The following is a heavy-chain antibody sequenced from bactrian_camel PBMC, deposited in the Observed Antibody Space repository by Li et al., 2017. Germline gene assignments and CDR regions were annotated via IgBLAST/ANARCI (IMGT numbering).Heavy chain of an antibody. CDR2: IDSGDRS. CDR3: AARWSRCSSDLRDWDY. D-gene: IGHD6*01. J-gene: IGHJ4*01. Sequence: HVQLVESGGGSVQAGGSLRLSCTTSGNRRRSSNCMGWFRQAPGEEREGVASIDSGDRSEYTEPVEGRFTISQDENTLYLQMNSLRPEDTSMYYCAARWSRCSSDLRDWDYWGQGTQVTVS. V-gene: IGHV3S53*01. CDR1: GNRRRSSNC.